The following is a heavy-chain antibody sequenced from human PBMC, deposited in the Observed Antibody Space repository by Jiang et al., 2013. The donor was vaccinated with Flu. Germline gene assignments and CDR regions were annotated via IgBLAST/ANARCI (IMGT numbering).Heavy chain of an antibody. Sequence: GAEVKKPGESLKISCKGSGYSFPTQWIVWVRQKPGKGLEWMGSIFPGDSDARYSPSFQGQVTLSVDKSIDTAYLQWSSLSVSDTAMYYCARPGVDWHNPLDTWGQGTLVTVSS. CDR3: ARPGVDWHNPLDT. D-gene: IGHD3-9*01. V-gene: IGHV5-51*03. CDR1: GYSFPTQW. J-gene: IGHJ5*02. CDR2: IFPGDSDA.